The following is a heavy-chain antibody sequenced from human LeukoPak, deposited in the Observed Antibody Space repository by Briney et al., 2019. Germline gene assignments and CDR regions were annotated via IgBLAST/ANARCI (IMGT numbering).Heavy chain of an antibody. J-gene: IGHJ4*02. Sequence: ASVKVSCKASGYTFTSYAMHWVRQAPGQRLEWMGWINAGNGNTKYSQKFQGRVTITRDTSASTAYMELSSLRSEDTAVYYCARSRGDYYDSSGYVYYFDYWGQGTLVTVSS. CDR1: GYTFTSYA. CDR2: INAGNGNT. V-gene: IGHV1-3*01. CDR3: ARSRGDYYDSSGYVYYFDY. D-gene: IGHD3-22*01.